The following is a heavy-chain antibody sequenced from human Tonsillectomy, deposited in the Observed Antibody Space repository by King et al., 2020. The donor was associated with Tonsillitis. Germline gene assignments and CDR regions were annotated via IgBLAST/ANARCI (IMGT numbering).Heavy chain of an antibody. V-gene: IGHV1-8*02. CDR1: GYTFTNYD. J-gene: IGHJ4*02. Sequence: QLVQSGAEVKKPGASVKVSCQASGYTFTNYDINWVRQASGQGLESMGWMNPNSGNTGYAQKFQGRVTMTRNTSINTAYMELSSLRSEDTAVYYWARGSGYNVSSDYSADDNWGQGTLVTASP. CDR3: ARGSGYNVSSDYSADDN. D-gene: IGHD3-22*01. CDR2: MNPNSGNT.